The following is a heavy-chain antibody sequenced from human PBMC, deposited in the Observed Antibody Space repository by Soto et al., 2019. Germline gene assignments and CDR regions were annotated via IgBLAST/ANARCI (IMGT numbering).Heavy chain of an antibody. D-gene: IGHD3-3*01. V-gene: IGHV1-18*04. Sequence: ASVKVSCKASGYTFTSYGISWVRQAPGQGLARMGWISAYNGNTNYAQKLQGRVTMTTDTSTSTAYMELRSLRSDDTAVYYCARSTEHYDFWSGYHYYYGMDVWGQGTTVTVSS. CDR1: GYTFTSYG. CDR2: ISAYNGNT. CDR3: ARSTEHYDFWSGYHYYYGMDV. J-gene: IGHJ6*02.